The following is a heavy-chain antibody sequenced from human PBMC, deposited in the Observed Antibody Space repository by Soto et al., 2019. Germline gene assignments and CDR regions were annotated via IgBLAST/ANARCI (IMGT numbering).Heavy chain of an antibody. CDR2: IYTGGST. J-gene: IGHJ5*02. V-gene: IGHV3-53*01. CDR1: GFTVSRDY. CDR3: ARAYGGNPALFDP. D-gene: IGHD4-17*01. Sequence: EVQLVESGGGLIQPGGSLRLSCAASGFTVSRDYMSWVRQAPGKGLEWVSVIYTGGSTYYADSVKGRFTFSRDNSKNTLYRPMNSLRAEDTAVYYCARAYGGNPALFDPWGQGALVTVSS.